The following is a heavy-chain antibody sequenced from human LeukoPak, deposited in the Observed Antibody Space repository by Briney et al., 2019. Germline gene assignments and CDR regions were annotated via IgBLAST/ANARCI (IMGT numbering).Heavy chain of an antibody. CDR1: GGTFSTYS. CDR2: IIPIFGTA. J-gene: IGHJ4*02. Sequence: GASVKVSCKASGGTFSTYSITWVRQAPGQGLEWMGGIIPIFGTANYAQKFQGRVTITADKSTSTAYMELSSLRSEDTAVYYCARDGGGYDFWSGYYTPPPFDYWGQGTLVTVSS. V-gene: IGHV1-69*06. D-gene: IGHD3-3*01. CDR3: ARDGGGYDFWSGYYTPPPFDY.